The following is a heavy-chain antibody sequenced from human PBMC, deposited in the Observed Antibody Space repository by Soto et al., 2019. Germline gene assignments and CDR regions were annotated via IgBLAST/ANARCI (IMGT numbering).Heavy chain of an antibody. CDR1: GFTFSGFG. J-gene: IGHJ3*01. CDR2: IWYDGSKE. Sequence: QVHLVESGGGVVQPGTSLGLSCEASGFTFSGFGMHWVRQTPGKGLEWVAVIWYDGSKEYFADCVKGRFTISRDNSKAQLYVKMNSLRAEDSAIYYCARGRGGSYGGNSAHYDVWGQGTLVTVSS. D-gene: IGHD4-17*01. V-gene: IGHV3-33*01. CDR3: ARGRGGSYGGNSAHYDV.